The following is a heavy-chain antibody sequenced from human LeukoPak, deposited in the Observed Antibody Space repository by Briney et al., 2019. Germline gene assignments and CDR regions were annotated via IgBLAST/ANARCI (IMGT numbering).Heavy chain of an antibody. D-gene: IGHD3-16*01. J-gene: IGHJ4*02. CDR2: INHSGST. V-gene: IGHV4-34*01. Sequence: PSETLSLTCAVYGGSFSGYYWSWIRQPPGKGLEWIGEINHSGSTNYNPSLKSRVTISVDTSKNQFSLKLSSVTAADTAVYYCARDMITFGGPIDYWGQGTLVTVSS. CDR3: ARDMITFGGPIDY. CDR1: GGSFSGYY.